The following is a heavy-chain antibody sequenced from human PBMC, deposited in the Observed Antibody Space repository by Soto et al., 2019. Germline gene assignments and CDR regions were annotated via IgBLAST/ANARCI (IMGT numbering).Heavy chain of an antibody. CDR3: ARVGWAAYHHFMDV. Sequence: GGSLRLSCAASGFTFSIYSMNWVRQAPGKGLEWLSYISSGSSTISYADSVKGRFTISRDNAKNSLFLQMNSLRAEDTAVYYCARVGWAAYHHFMDVWGKGTTVTVSS. V-gene: IGHV3-48*01. CDR2: ISSGSSTI. CDR1: GFTFSIYS. J-gene: IGHJ6*03. D-gene: IGHD3-16*01.